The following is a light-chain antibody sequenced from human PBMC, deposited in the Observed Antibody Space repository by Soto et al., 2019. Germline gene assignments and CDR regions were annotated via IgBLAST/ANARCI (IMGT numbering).Light chain of an antibody. V-gene: IGKV1-5*01. CDR3: QQYNSDSGT. CDR2: GAS. Sequence: DIQMTQSPSTLSASVGDRVTITCRASQSISNWLAWYQQKPGKAPNLLIYGASSLQSGVPSRFSGSGSGTEFTLTINSLQPDDFATYYCQQYNSDSGTFGQGTKVEIK. CDR1: QSISNW. J-gene: IGKJ1*01.